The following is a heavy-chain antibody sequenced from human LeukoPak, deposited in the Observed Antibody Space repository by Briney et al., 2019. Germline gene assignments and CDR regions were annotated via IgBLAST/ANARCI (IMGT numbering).Heavy chain of an antibody. V-gene: IGHV3-30*04. CDR1: GFTFSSYA. CDR2: ISYDGSNK. J-gene: IGHJ6*02. Sequence: GGSLRLSCAASGFTFSSYAIHWVRQAPGKGLEWVAVISYDGSNKYYADSVKGRFTISRDNSKNTLYLQMNSLRAEDTAVYYCARATDCSSTSCYRDYYYGMDVWGQGTTVTVSS. D-gene: IGHD2-2*01. CDR3: ARATDCSSTSCYRDYYYGMDV.